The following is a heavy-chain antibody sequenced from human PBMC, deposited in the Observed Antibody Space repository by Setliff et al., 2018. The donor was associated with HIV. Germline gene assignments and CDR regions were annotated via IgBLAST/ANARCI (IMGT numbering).Heavy chain of an antibody. CDR3: ATDRTHTGMNMVRGRLTDPARYPLDY. D-gene: IGHD3-10*01. CDR1: GYTFTNFG. V-gene: IGHV1-18*01. CDR2: VNTNNDKT. J-gene: IGHJ4*02. Sequence: GASVKVSCKASGYTFTNFGITWVRQVPGQGLEWMGWVNTNNDKTNYAQKFQGRVTMTTDRSTKTAYLDLGSLRPDDTAVYYCATDRTHTGMNMVRGRLTDPARYPLDYWGRGTLVTVSS.